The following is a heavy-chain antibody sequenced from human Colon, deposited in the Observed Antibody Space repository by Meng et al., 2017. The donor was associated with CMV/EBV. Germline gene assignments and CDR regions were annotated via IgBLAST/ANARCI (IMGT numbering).Heavy chain of an antibody. Sequence: GQLVPGKGLEWVSSISSRSSYIYYADSVKGRFTISRDNAKNSLYLQTNSLRAEDTAMYYCAREERGGIHEDWGQGTLVTVSS. V-gene: IGHV3-21*01. CDR3: AREERGGIHED. J-gene: IGHJ4*02. D-gene: IGHD2-15*01. CDR2: ISSRSSYI.